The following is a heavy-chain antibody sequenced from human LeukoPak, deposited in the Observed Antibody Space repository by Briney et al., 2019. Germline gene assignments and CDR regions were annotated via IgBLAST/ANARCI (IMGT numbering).Heavy chain of an antibody. CDR2: ISNSGFTT. D-gene: IGHD4/OR15-4a*01. V-gene: IGHV3-11*01. CDR1: GFTLSDYY. J-gene: IGHJ4*02. CDR3: AREDSGGNSFDY. Sequence: GGSLRLSCAASGFTLSDYYVSWIRQAPGKGLEWVAFISNSGFTTYYADSVKGRFTVSRDNAKDSVSLQMDSLRADDTARYYCAREDSGGNSFDYRGQGAQVTVS.